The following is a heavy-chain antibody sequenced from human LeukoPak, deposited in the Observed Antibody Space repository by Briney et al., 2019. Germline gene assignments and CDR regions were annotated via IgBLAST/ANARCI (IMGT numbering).Heavy chain of an antibody. J-gene: IGHJ5*02. D-gene: IGHD2-8*01. CDR3: ARAIKGMVYAGNNWFDP. Sequence: ASVKVSCKASGYTFTSYGISWVRQAPGQGLEWMGWINPNSGGTNYAQKFQGRVTMTRDTSISTAYMELSRLRSDDTAVYYCARAIKGMVYAGNNWFDPWGQGTLVTVSS. CDR2: INPNSGGT. V-gene: IGHV1-2*02. CDR1: GYTFTSYG.